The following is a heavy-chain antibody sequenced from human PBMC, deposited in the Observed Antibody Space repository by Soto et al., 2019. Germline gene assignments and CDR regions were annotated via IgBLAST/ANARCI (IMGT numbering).Heavy chain of an antibody. CDR1: GFTFSSYA. V-gene: IGHV3-23*01. J-gene: IGHJ5*02. Sequence: GGSLRLSCAASGFTFSSYAMSWVRQAPGKGLEWVSAISGSGGSTYYADSVKGRFTISRDNAKNSLYLQMNSLRDEDTAVYYCARDPNSSGYYFGPWFDPWGQGTLVTVSS. CDR2: ISGSGGST. D-gene: IGHD3-22*01. CDR3: ARDPNSSGYYFGPWFDP.